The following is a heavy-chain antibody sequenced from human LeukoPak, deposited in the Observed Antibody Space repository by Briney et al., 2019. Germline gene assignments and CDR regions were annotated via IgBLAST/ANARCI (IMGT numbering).Heavy chain of an antibody. V-gene: IGHV3-9*01. Sequence: GGSLRLSCAASGFTFDDYAMHWVRQAPGKGLEWVSGISWNSGSIGYADSVKGRFSISRDNSKNTLYLQMNSLRPEDTALYYCAKYQRGVGXLFFYYYMD. CDR3: AKYQRGVGXLFFYYYMD. CDR1: GFTFDDYA. CDR2: ISWNSGSI. J-gene: IGHJ6*03. D-gene: IGHD1-26*01.